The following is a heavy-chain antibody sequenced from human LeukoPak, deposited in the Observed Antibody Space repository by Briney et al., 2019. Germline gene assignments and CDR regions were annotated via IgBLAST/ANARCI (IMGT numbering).Heavy chain of an antibody. CDR1: GYTFTGYY. CDR3: ARDHGDFWSGYYSY. Sequence: ASVKVSCKGSGYTFTGYYMHWVRQAPGQGLEWMGRINPNSGGTNYAQKFQGRVTMTRDTSISTAYMELSRLRSDDTAVYYCARDHGDFWSGYYSYWGQGTLVTVSS. D-gene: IGHD3-3*01. V-gene: IGHV1-2*06. CDR2: INPNSGGT. J-gene: IGHJ4*02.